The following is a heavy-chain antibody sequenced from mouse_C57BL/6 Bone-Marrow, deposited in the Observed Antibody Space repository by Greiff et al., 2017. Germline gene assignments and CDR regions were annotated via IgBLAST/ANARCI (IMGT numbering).Heavy chain of an antibody. CDR2: ISYSGST. CDR1: GYSITSGYD. D-gene: IGHD2-1*01. J-gene: IGHJ2*01. V-gene: IGHV3-1*01. CDR3: ARGPYGNPYYFDY. Sequence: EVQLQQSGPGMVKPSQSLSLTCTVTGYSITSGYDWHWIRHFPGNKLEWMGYISYSGSTNYNPSLKSRISITHDTSKNHFFLKLNSVTTEDTATYYCARGPYGNPYYFDYWGKGTTLTVSS.